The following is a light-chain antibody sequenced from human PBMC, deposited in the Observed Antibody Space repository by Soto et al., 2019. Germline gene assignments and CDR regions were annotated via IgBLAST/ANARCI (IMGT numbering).Light chain of an antibody. CDR2: DAS. CDR3: SSYTSSSTHG. Sequence: QSVLTQPASVSGSPGQSITISCTGTSSDVGGYNYVSWYQQHPGKAPKLMIYDASNRPSGVSNRFSGSKSGNTASLTISGLQAEDEADYYCSSYTSSSTHGFGTGTKVTVL. V-gene: IGLV2-14*01. J-gene: IGLJ1*01. CDR1: SSDVGGYNY.